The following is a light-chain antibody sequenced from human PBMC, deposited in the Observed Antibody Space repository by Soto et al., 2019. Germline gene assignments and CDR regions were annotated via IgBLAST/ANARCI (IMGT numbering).Light chain of an antibody. CDR2: DAS. Sequence: AIQLTQSPSSLSASVGDRVTITCRASQGISSALAWYQQKPGKAPKLLIYDASSLESGVPSRFTGSGSGTDFTLTISSLQPEDFATYYCQQLNSYPSTFGQGTRLEIK. V-gene: IGKV1-13*02. CDR3: QQLNSYPST. J-gene: IGKJ5*01. CDR1: QGISSA.